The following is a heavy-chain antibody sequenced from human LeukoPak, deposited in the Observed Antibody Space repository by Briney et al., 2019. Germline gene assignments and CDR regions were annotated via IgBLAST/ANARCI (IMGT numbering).Heavy chain of an antibody. J-gene: IGHJ4*02. V-gene: IGHV3-23*01. CDR3: AKEGGYGELSSYFDY. Sequence: GGSLRLSCAASGFTFSSYGMSWVRQAPGKGLEWVSAISGSGGSTYYADSVKGRFTISRDKSKNTLYLQMNSLRAEDTAVYYCAKEGGYGELSSYFDYWGQGTLVTVSS. CDR2: ISGSGGST. D-gene: IGHD3-16*02. CDR1: GFTFSSYG.